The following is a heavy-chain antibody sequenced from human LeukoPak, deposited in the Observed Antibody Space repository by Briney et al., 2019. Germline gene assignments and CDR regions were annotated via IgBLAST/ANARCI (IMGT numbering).Heavy chain of an antibody. D-gene: IGHD4-11*01. V-gene: IGHV4-34*01. CDR1: GGSFSGYY. Sequence: SETLSLTCAVYGGSFSGYYWSWIRQPPGKGLEWIGEINHSGSTNYNPSLKSRVTVSVDTSKNQFSLKLSSVTAADTAVYYCARGYSNFDYWGQGTLVTVSS. CDR2: INHSGST. J-gene: IGHJ4*02. CDR3: ARGYSNFDY.